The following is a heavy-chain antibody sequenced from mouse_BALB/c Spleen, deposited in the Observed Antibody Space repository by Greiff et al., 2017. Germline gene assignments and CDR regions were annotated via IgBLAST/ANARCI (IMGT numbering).Heavy chain of an antibody. V-gene: IGHV5-17*02. CDR3: ARRGSSYGYWYFDV. D-gene: IGHD1-1*01. CDR2: ISSGSSTI. Sequence: EVKVEESGGGLVQPGGSRKLSCAASGFTFSSFGMHWVRQAPEKGLEWVAYISSGSSTIYYADTVKGRFTISRDNPKNTLFLQMTSLRSEDTAMYYCARRGSSYGYWYFDVWGAGTTVTVSS. CDR1: GFTFSSFG. J-gene: IGHJ1*01.